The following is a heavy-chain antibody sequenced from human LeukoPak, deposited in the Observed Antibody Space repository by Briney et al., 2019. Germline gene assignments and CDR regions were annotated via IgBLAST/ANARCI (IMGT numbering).Heavy chain of an antibody. CDR1: GFTFSSYS. J-gene: IGHJ4*02. D-gene: IGHD4-17*01. CDR2: ISSSSSYI. Sequence: GGSLRLSCAASGFTFSSYSMNWVRQAPGKGLEWVSSISSSSSYIYCADSVKGRFTISRDNAKNSLYLQMNSLRAEDTAVYYCARDTPYGDYGDYWGQGTLVTVSS. CDR3: ARDTPYGDYGDY. V-gene: IGHV3-21*01.